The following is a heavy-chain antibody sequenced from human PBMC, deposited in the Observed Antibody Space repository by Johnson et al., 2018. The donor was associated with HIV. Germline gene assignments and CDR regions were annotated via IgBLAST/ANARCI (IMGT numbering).Heavy chain of an antibody. CDR3: TTDGYGGYSYGYGAFDI. D-gene: IGHD5-18*01. CDR2: ITMGGGST. V-gene: IGHV3-NL1*01. Sequence: QMLLVESGGGVVQPGGSLRISCAASGVTFSSYGMSWVRQAPGKGLEWVSSITMGGGSTHYTDSVTGRFTISRDNSKNTLYLQMNSLKTEDTAVYYCTTDGYGGYSYGYGAFDIWGQGTMVTVSS. J-gene: IGHJ3*02. CDR1: GVTFSSYG.